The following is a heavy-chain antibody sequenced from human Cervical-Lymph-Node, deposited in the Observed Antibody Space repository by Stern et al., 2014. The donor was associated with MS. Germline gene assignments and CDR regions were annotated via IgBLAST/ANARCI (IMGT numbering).Heavy chain of an antibody. CDR1: GLTFKNAW. CDR2: IKSKTDVRTT. D-gene: IGHD1-26*01. J-gene: IGHJ6*02. CDR3: TTDYRVYGVDV. V-gene: IGHV3-15*01. Sequence: EMQLVESGGGLLKPGGSLRLSCEVSGLTFKNAWMSWVRQAPGKGMEWGGRIKSKTDVRTTVYAAPVKDRFIISRDDSKNTLYLQMNSLKIEDTAVYYCTTDYRVYGVDVWGQGTTVTVS.